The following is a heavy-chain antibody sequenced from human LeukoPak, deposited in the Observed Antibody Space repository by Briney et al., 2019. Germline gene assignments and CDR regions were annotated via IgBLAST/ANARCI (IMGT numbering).Heavy chain of an antibody. J-gene: IGHJ4*02. D-gene: IGHD3-3*02. Sequence: PSETLSLTCAVSGVSISTYYWSWIRQPPGKGLEWIGNVFDNGGTYYNPSLKSRVSISIDTSQNQFSLKLTSVTAADTAVYYCARDMSPLAFWGQGILVTVSS. CDR3: ARDMSPLAF. CDR1: GVSISTYY. V-gene: IGHV4-59*01. CDR2: VFDNGGT.